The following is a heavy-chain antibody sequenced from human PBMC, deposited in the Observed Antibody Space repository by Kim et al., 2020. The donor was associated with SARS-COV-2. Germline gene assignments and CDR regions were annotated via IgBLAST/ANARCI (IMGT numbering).Heavy chain of an antibody. V-gene: IGHV4-4*07. D-gene: IGHD3-16*01. CDR2: FHSSGGA. CDR3: ARDQGHELGAGYFYY. CDR1: GDSVWKNY. Sequence: SETLSLTCTVSGDSVWKNYWNWIRQPAGKGLEFIGRFHSSGGANYSPSLLSRVSMSVDTSKNQLSLKLSSVTAADTAVYYCARDQGHELGAGYFYYWGQGMLVTVSS. J-gene: IGHJ4*02.